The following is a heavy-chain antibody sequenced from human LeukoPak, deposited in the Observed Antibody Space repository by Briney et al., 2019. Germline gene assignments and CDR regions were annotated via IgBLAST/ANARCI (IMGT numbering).Heavy chain of an antibody. CDR1: GFTFSGFA. D-gene: IGHD6-19*01. J-gene: IGHJ4*02. V-gene: IGHV3-21*01. CDR3: ARKHTRSGWFPNGY. CDR2: IDPSGGGT. Sequence: PGGSLRLSCSAYGFTFSGFAMHWVRQTPGKGLEWVSGIDPSGGGTYYADSVKGRFTISRGNAKNSLYLQMNSLRAEDTAVYYCARKHTRSGWFPNGYWGQGTLVTVSS.